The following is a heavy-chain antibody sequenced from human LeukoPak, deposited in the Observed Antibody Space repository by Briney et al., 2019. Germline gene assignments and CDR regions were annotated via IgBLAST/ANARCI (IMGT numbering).Heavy chain of an antibody. Sequence: GGSLGLSCAASGFTFSDYYMSWIRQAPGKGLEWLSYISRGGTTIYYADSVKGRFTISRDNAKNSLYLQMNSLRAEDTAVYYCARDPKRGDSSFDYWGQGTLVTVSS. J-gene: IGHJ4*02. CDR3: ARDPKRGDSSFDY. V-gene: IGHV3-11*01. D-gene: IGHD3-16*01. CDR2: ISRGGTTI. CDR1: GFTFSDYY.